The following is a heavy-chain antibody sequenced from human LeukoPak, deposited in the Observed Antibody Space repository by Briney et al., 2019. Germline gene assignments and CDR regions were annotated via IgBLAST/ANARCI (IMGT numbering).Heavy chain of an antibody. J-gene: IGHJ4*02. Sequence: SETLSLTCAVYGGSFSGYYWSWIRQPPGKGLEWIGEINHSGSTNHNPSLKSRVTISVDTSKNQFSLKLSSVTAADTAVYYCARLVDSPGSRRIDYWGQGTLVTVSS. CDR1: GGSFSGYY. V-gene: IGHV4-34*01. CDR2: INHSGST. CDR3: ARLVDSPGSRRIDY. D-gene: IGHD1-26*01.